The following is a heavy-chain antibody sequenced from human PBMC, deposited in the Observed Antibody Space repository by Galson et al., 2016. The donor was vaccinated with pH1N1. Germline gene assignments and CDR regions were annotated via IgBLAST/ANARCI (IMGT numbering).Heavy chain of an antibody. Sequence: QSGAEVKKPGESLKISCKGSGHKFTSSWIGWVRQMPGKGLEWMGIIYLGGSLIRYRPSFQGQVTISADKSVNIVYLEWGSLKASDTAMYYCARQNDYGDYRGDAFDIWGQGTMVIVSS. D-gene: IGHD4-17*01. J-gene: IGHJ3*02. CDR2: IYLGGSLI. V-gene: IGHV5-51*01. CDR1: GHKFTSSW. CDR3: ARQNDYGDYRGDAFDI.